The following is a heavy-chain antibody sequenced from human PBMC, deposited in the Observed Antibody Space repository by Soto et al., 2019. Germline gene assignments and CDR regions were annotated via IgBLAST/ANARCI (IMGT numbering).Heavy chain of an antibody. CDR2: IDPGDSST. V-gene: IGHV5-10-1*01. J-gene: IGHJ6*02. CDR1: GYSFTTYW. CDR3: ARLEKWYYNYYGLDV. Sequence: GESLKISCQGSGYSFTTYWISWVRQMPGKGLEWMGKIDPGDSSTNYSPSFRGHIAISVDRSINTAHLQFSSLKAADTAVYYCARLEKWYYNYYGLDVWGQGTMVTVSS. D-gene: IGHD1-26*01.